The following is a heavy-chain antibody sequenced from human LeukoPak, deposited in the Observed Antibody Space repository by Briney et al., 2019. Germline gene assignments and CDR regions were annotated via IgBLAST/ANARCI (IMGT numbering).Heavy chain of an antibody. Sequence: SQTLSLTCTVSGGSISSGGSYWSWIRQHPGKGLEWIGYIYYNGGTYYNPSLKSRLTISSETSKNQFSLKLSSVTAADTAVYYCASDLGYCSGDSCWSIWGQGTMVTVSS. CDR2: IYYNGGT. V-gene: IGHV4-31*03. CDR3: ASDLGYCSGDSCWSI. CDR1: GGSISSGGSY. D-gene: IGHD2-15*01. J-gene: IGHJ3*02.